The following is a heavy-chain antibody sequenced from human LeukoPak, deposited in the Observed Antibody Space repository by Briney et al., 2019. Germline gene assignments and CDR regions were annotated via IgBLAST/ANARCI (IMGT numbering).Heavy chain of an antibody. CDR1: GGTFSSYA. CDR3: ARLYYYDSSGYDDY. J-gene: IGHJ4*02. D-gene: IGHD3-22*01. CDR2: IIPIFGTA. V-gene: IGHV1-69*13. Sequence: PVKVSCKASGGTFSSYAISWVRQAPGQGLEWMGGIIPIFGTANYAQKFQGRVTITADESTSTAYMELSSLRSEDTAVYYCARLYYYDSSGYDDYWGQGTLVTVSS.